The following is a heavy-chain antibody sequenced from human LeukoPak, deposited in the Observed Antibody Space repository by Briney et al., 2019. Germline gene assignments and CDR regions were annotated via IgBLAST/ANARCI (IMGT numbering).Heavy chain of an antibody. CDR1: GGSISSGGYY. J-gene: IGHJ4*02. Sequence: ASQTLSLTCTVSGGSISSGGYYWSWIRQPPGKGLEWIGYIYHSGSTYYNPSLKSRVTISVDRSKNQFSLKLSSVTAADTAVYYCARAPFFDYWGQGTLVTVSS. CDR2: IYHSGST. CDR3: ARAPFFDY. V-gene: IGHV4-30-2*01.